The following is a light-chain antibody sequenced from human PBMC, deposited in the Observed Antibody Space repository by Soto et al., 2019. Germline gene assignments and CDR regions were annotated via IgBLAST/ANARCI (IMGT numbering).Light chain of an antibody. CDR3: QQYAASPRT. V-gene: IGKV3-20*01. CDR2: GAS. Sequence: EIVLTQSPGTLSLSPRERATLSCRASQSVNDNYLAWYQHKPGQAPRLLIYGASSRAPGIPDRFSGSGSGTDFTLTISRREPEDFAIYYCQQYAASPRTFGQGTQVEVK. CDR1: QSVNDNY. J-gene: IGKJ1*01.